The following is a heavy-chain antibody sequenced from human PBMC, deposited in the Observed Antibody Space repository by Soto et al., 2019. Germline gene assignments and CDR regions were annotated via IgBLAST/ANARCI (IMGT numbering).Heavy chain of an antibody. CDR1: GFTFDDYA. Sequence: GGSLRLSCAASGFTFDDYAMHWVRQAPGKGLEWVSGISWNSGSIGYADSVKGRFTISRDNAKNSLYLQMNSLRAEDTALYYCAKATGNWGQGTLVTVSS. CDR3: AKATGN. V-gene: IGHV3-9*01. CDR2: ISWNSGSI. J-gene: IGHJ4*02.